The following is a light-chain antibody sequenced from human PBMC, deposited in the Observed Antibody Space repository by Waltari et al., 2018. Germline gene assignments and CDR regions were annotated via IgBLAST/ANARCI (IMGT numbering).Light chain of an antibody. J-gene: IGLJ2*01. V-gene: IGLV1-40*01. CDR3: QSYDKSLSGVV. Sequence: QSVLTQPPSVSGAPGQRVTISCTGSSSNIGTGYDVHWYQQPPGTAPKLLIYGNNNRPSGVPDRFSGSKSGTSASLAITGLQAEDEADYYCQSYDKSLSGVVFGGGTKLTVV. CDR2: GNN. CDR1: SSNIGTGYD.